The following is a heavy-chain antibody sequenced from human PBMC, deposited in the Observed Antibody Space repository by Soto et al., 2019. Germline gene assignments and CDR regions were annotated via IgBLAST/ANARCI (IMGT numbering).Heavy chain of an antibody. V-gene: IGHV1-69*01. CDR1: GGTFSSHS. CDR2: IITLFGTA. J-gene: IGHJ4*02. CDR3: AREVGYGDCSAALLD. D-gene: IGHD4-17*01. Sequence: VQLMQSGAEVKQPGSSVKVSCKASGGTFSSHSINWVRQAPGQGLQWMGGIITLFGTANYAQNFQGRVTITADQSTSTAYMELNSLRSDDTAVHYCAREVGYGDCSAALLDCGKGTLVSVSS.